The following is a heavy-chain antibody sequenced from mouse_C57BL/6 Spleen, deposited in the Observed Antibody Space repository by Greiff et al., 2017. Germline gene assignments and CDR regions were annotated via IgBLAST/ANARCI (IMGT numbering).Heavy chain of an antibody. CDR3: TNWDGEY. CDR2: IRLKSDNYAT. V-gene: IGHV6-3*01. Sequence: EVQVVESGGGLVQPGGSMKLSCVASGFTFSNYWMNWVRQSPEKGLEWVAQIRLKSDNYATHYAESVKGRFTISRDDSKSSVYLQMNNLRAEDTGIYYCTNWDGEYWGQGTTLTFSS. CDR1: GFTFSNYW. J-gene: IGHJ2*01. D-gene: IGHD4-1*01.